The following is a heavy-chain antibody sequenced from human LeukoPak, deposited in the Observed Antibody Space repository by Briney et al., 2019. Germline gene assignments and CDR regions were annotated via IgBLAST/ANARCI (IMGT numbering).Heavy chain of an antibody. CDR1: GFTFSSYW. CDR2: IKQDGSEK. V-gene: IGHV3-7*01. D-gene: IGHD3-22*01. J-gene: IGHJ4*02. Sequence: GGSLRLSYAASGFTFSSYWMSWVRQAPGKGLEWVANIKQDGSEKYYVDSVEGRFTISRDNAKNSLYLQMNSLRAEDTAVYYCASLDSSGYYPTDPDYWGQGTLVTVSS. CDR3: ASLDSSGYYPTDPDY.